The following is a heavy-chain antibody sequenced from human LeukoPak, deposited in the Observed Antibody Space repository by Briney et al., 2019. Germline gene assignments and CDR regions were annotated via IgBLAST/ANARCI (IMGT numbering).Heavy chain of an antibody. J-gene: IGHJ4*02. CDR3: AKDAQRGLDYSNSLEY. CDR1: GFTYSHYG. V-gene: IGHV3-33*06. Sequence: GGSLRLSCAASGFTYSHYGMHWVRQAPGKGLEWVAVIWSDGTEKYYADPVKGRFTISRDNSKNMLYLQMNSLRGEDTGVYYCAKDAQRGLDYSNSLEYWGLGALVTVSS. D-gene: IGHD4-11*01. CDR2: IWSDGTEK.